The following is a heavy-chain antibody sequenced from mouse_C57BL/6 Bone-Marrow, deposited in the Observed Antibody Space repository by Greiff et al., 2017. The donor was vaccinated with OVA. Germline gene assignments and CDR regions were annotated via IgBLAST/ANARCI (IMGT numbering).Heavy chain of an antibody. V-gene: IGHV5-4*01. J-gene: IGHJ3*01. D-gene: IGHD1-1*01. Sequence: VQLKESGGGLVKPGGSLKLSCAASGFTFSSYAMSWVRQTPEKRLEWVATISDGGSYTYYPDNVKGRFTISRDNAKNNLYLQMSHQKSEDTAMYYCAREGYGSSEMAYWGQGTLVTVSA. CDR2: ISDGGSYT. CDR3: AREGYGSSEMAY. CDR1: GFTFSSYA.